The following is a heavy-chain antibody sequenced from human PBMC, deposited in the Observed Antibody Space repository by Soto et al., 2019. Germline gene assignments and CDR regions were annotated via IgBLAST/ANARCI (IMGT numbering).Heavy chain of an antibody. CDR2: IDSDGSST. J-gene: IGHJ6*02. CDR1: GFTFGSYW. CDR3: ARGRPYGMDV. Sequence: EVQLVESGGGLVQPGGSLRVSCAASGFTFGSYWMNWVRQAPGKGLVWVSRIDSDGSSTTYADSVKGRFTTSRDNAKNTLYLQMRRLRVEDTAVYYCARGRPYGMDVWGQGTTVTVSS. V-gene: IGHV3-74*01.